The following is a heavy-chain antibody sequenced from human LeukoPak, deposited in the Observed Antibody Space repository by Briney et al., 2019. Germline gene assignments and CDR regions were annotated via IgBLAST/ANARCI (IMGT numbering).Heavy chain of an antibody. J-gene: IGHJ2*01. V-gene: IGHV3-7*01. CDR2: IKQDGSEK. Sequence: GGSLRLSCAASGFTFSSYWMSWVRQAPGKGREWVANIKQDGSEKYYVDSVKGRFTISRDNAKNSLYLQMNSLRAEDTAVYYCARDLVATVNWYVDLWGRGTLVTVSS. D-gene: IGHD5-12*01. CDR3: ARDLVATVNWYVDL. CDR1: GFTFSSYW.